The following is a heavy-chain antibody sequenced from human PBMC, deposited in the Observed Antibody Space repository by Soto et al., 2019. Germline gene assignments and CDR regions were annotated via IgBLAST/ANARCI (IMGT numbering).Heavy chain of an antibody. J-gene: IGHJ3*02. Sequence: VSGPTLVNPTQTLTLTCTFSGFSLSTSGMRVSWIRQPPGKALEWLARIDWDDDKFYSTSLKTRLTISKDTSKNQVVLTMTNMDPVDTATYYCARTQRYCSSTSCYTTAFDIWGQGTMVTVS. CDR2: IDWDDDK. V-gene: IGHV2-70*04. CDR3: ARTQRYCSSTSCYTTAFDI. D-gene: IGHD2-2*02. CDR1: GFSLSTSGMR.